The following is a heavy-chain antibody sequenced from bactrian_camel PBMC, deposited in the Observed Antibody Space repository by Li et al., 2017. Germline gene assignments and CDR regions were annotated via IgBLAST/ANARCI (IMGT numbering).Heavy chain of an antibody. Sequence: VQLVESGGGLVQPEGSLRLSCAASGFTFSSYWMYWVRQAPGKGMEWVSRIYSDGSKEYYAESVKGRFTISQDKRRNTLYLQMNNLETDDTAVYTCVADDGGFSYYWGQGTQVTVS. CDR2: IYSDGSKE. CDR3: VADDGGFSYY. CDR1: GFTFSSYW. J-gene: IGHJ4*01. D-gene: IGHD2*01. V-gene: IGHV3S6*01.